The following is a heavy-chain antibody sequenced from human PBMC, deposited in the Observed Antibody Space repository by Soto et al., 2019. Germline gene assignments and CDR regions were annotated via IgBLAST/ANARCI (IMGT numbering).Heavy chain of an antibody. J-gene: IGHJ4*02. CDR1: GFTFSEYY. V-gene: IGHV3-11*01. CDR2: ISSGGSTI. Sequence: GGSLRLSCAASGFTFSEYYMSWIRQAPGTGLEWISYISSGGSTIYYIDSVKGRFTISRDNAKNSLYLQMNSLRAEDTAVYYCARDGLNYYGLGSYFDYWGQGTPVTVSS. D-gene: IGHD3-10*01. CDR3: ARDGLNYYGLGSYFDY.